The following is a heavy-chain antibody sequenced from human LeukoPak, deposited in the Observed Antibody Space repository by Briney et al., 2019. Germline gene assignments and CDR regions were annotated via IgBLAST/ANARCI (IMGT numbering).Heavy chain of an antibody. CDR3: ARLYSGSYGFDY. CDR2: IYYSGNT. D-gene: IGHD1-26*01. Sequence: SETLSLTCTVSGGSLSSRSYYWGWIREPPGKGREWIGSIYYSGNTYYNPSLKSRVTISVDTSKNQFSLKLSSVTAADTAVYYCARLYSGSYGFDYWGQGTLVTVSS. J-gene: IGHJ4*02. CDR1: GGSLSSRSYY. V-gene: IGHV4-39*01.